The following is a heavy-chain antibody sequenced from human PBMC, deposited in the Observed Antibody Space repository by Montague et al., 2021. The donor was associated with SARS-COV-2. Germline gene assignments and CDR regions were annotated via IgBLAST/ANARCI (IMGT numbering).Heavy chain of an antibody. Sequence: SETLSLTCTVSGGSFSSATGYWSRNRQPPGLGLVGNGYNHDSRTNSPYFSRKSTVSLYLYTTQNPFSLNLTSAAAADAAVYPCVREFWYCSRGACLGYFDSWGQGTLVTVSS. CDR3: VREFWYCSRGACLGYFDS. J-gene: IGHJ4*02. V-gene: IGHV4-61*01. CDR2: NHDSRTN. D-gene: IGHD2-2*01. CDR1: GGSFSSATGY.